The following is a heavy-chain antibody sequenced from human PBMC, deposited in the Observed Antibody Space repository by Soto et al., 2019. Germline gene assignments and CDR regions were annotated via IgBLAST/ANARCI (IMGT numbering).Heavy chain of an antibody. CDR3: EREEDGGDSLDV. V-gene: IGHV4-30-4*08. CDR2: IHHSGSI. CDR1: GDSISSDYYH. D-gene: IGHD2-21*02. J-gene: IGHJ6*02. Sequence: PSETLSLTCTVSGDSISSDYYHWTWIRQSPGKGLEWIGYIHHSGSILYNPSLKSRVTISVDTSKNQLSLHLTSVTAADTAVYFGEREEDGGDSLDVWRQGNTVTVS.